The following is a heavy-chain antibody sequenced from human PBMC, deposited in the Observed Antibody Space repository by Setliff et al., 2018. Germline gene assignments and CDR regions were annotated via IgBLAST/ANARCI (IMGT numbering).Heavy chain of an antibody. V-gene: IGHV3-7*01. CDR1: GFTFSSYW. Sequence: PGGSLRLSCAASGFTFSSYWMSWVRQAPGKGLEWVANIKQDGSDKYYADSVKGRFTISRDNAKNTLYLQMNSLRAEDTAVYYCARGNSGGDYWGQGTLVTVSS. J-gene: IGHJ4*02. CDR3: ARGNSGGDY. D-gene: IGHD6-25*01. CDR2: IKQDGSDK.